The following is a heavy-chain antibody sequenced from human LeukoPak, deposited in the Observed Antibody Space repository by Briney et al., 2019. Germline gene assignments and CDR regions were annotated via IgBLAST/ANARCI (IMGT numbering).Heavy chain of an antibody. D-gene: IGHD2-8*01. CDR3: ARLAYCSNDVCYSNYYYSMDV. CDR1: GYTFSSYW. J-gene: IGHJ6*03. CDR2: IYPDDSDT. V-gene: IGHV5-51*01. Sequence: GESLKISCKGSGYTFSSYWIGWVRQMPGKGLEWMGIIYPDDSDTRYSPSFQGQVTISADKSISTAYLQWSSLKASNTAMYYCARLAYCSNDVCYSNYYYSMDVWGKGTTVTVSS.